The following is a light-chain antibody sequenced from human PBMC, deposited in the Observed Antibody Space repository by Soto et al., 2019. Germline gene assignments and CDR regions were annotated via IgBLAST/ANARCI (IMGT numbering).Light chain of an antibody. CDR3: QQYGRSPWT. CDR1: QSVRNNY. Sequence: EIVVTQSPGTLSFSTGERATLSCRASQSVRNNYLAGYQQKPGQAPRFLIYDASTRATGIPDRFSGSGAGTHFTLTISRLGPEDVAVYYCQQYGRSPWTFGQGTKVEIK. CDR2: DAS. J-gene: IGKJ1*01. V-gene: IGKV3-20*01.